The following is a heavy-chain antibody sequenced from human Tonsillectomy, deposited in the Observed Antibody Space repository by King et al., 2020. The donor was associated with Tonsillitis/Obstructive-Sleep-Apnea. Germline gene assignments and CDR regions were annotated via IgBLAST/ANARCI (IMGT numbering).Heavy chain of an antibody. V-gene: IGHV3-33*01. D-gene: IGHD3-10*01. Sequence: VQLVESGGGVVQPGRSLRLSCAASGFTFSSYGMHWVRQAPGKGLEWVAVIWYDGSNKYYADSVKGRFTISRDNSKNTLYLQMNSLRAEDTAVYYCARELRWGYGWGDDPMDVWGQGTTVTVSS. CDR2: IWYDGSNK. CDR3: ARELRWGYGWGDDPMDV. CDR1: GFTFSSYG. J-gene: IGHJ6*02.